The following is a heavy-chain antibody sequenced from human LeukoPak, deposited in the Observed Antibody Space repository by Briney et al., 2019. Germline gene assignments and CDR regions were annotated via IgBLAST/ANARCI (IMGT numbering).Heavy chain of an antibody. CDR3: AAGIAAAGTNY. CDR2: IKQDGSEK. CDR1: GFTFSSYW. Sequence: GGSLRLSCAASGFTFSSYWMSWVRQAPGKGLEWVANIKQDGSEKYYVDSVKGRFTISRDNAKNSLYVQMNSLRAEDTAVYYCAAGIAAAGTNYWGQGTLVTVSS. J-gene: IGHJ4*02. V-gene: IGHV3-7*01. D-gene: IGHD6-13*01.